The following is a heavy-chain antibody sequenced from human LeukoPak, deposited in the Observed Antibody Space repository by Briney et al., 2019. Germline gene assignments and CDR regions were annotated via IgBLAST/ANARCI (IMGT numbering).Heavy chain of an antibody. D-gene: IGHD6-19*01. J-gene: IGHJ4*02. CDR3: ARGRGGQWLVSGLSDY. V-gene: IGHV3-48*04. CDR1: GFTFSSYS. CDR2: ISSSSSTI. Sequence: PGGSLRLSCAASGFTFSSYSMNLVRQAPGKGLEWVSYISSSSSTIYYADSVKGRFTISRDNAKNSLYLQMNSLRAEDTAVYYCARGRGGQWLVSGLSDYWGQGTLVTVSS.